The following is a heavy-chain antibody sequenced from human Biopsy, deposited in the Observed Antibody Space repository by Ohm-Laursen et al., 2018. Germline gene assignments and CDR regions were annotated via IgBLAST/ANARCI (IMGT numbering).Heavy chain of an antibody. D-gene: IGHD1-26*01. CDR2: VSSDGKNK. Sequence: SLRLACSASGFTLSNYGMHWVRQAPGRGLEWVAAVSSDGKNKHYADSVQGRFTISRDNSKNTVDLQMNSLRAEDTAVYYCAKGLYSGSYYYDSWGQGTLVTVSS. J-gene: IGHJ4*02. V-gene: IGHV3-30*18. CDR1: GFTLSNYG. CDR3: AKGLYSGSYYYDS.